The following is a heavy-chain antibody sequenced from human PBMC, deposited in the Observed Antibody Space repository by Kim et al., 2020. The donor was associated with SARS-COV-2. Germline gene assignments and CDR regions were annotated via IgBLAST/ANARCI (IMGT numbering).Heavy chain of an antibody. Sequence: STNNNPSLKCRVTISVDTSKNQFSLKLGAVTAADTAVYYCARGPAAPFDYWGQGTLVTVSS. D-gene: IGHD2-2*01. CDR3: ARGPAAPFDY. CDR2: ST. V-gene: IGHV4-39*01. J-gene: IGHJ4*02.